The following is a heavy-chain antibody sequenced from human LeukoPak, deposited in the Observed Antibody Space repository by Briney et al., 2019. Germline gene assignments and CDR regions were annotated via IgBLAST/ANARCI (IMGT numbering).Heavy chain of an antibody. CDR2: ISWNSGSI. Sequence: GGSLRLSCAASGFTFDDYAMHWVRQAPGKGLEWVSGISWNSGSIGYADSVKGRFTISRDNAKNSLYLQMNSLRAEDTALYYCAKGGDYYGSGSTPPTYYYYYGMDVWGQGTTVTVSS. J-gene: IGHJ6*02. D-gene: IGHD3-10*01. CDR3: AKGGDYYGSGSTPPTYYYYYGMDV. V-gene: IGHV3-9*01. CDR1: GFTFDDYA.